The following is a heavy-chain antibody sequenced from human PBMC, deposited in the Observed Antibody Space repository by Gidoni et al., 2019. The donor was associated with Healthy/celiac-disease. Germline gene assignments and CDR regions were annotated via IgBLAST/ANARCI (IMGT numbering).Heavy chain of an antibody. D-gene: IGHD6-13*01. CDR2: LKQDGSEK. CDR3: ARGHSSSWLFDY. J-gene: IGHJ4*02. V-gene: IGHV3-7*03. Sequence: EVQLVESGGGLVQPGGSLRLSCAASGFTFSSYWMSWVRQAPGKGLDWVANLKQDGSEKYYVDSVKGRFTISRDNAKNSLYLQMNSLRAEDTAVYYCARGHSSSWLFDYWGQGTLVTVSS. CDR1: GFTFSSYW.